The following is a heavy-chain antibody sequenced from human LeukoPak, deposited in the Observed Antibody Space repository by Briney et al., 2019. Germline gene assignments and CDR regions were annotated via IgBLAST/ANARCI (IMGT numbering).Heavy chain of an antibody. CDR1: GYIFTNYW. CDR2: IYPGDSDT. Sequence: GESLKISCQVSGYIFTNYWIAWVRQMPGKGLEWMGIIYPGDSDTRYSPSFKGLLTISADKSISTAYLQWSSLKASDTATYYCARRKDGVDVWGQGTTVTVSS. CDR3: ARRKDGVDV. V-gene: IGHV5-51*01. J-gene: IGHJ6*02.